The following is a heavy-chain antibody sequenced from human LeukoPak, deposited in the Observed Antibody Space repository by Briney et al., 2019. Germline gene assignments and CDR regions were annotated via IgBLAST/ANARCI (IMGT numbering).Heavy chain of an antibody. Sequence: SVKVSCKPSVYTFTGYYMHWVRKPPGPVLERKGWINPSSGGTNEAEKLLGRVTMSRDTSSITAYMELSRLRSDDTAVYYCARAALEGTFYYYYYYGMDVWGQGTTVTVSS. V-gene: IGHV1-2*02. CDR2: INPSSGGT. J-gene: IGHJ6*02. CDR3: ARAALEGTFYYYYYYGMDV. CDR1: VYTFTGYY. D-gene: IGHD1-14*01.